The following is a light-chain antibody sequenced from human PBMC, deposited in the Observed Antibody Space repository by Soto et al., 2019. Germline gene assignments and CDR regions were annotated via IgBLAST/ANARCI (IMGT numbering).Light chain of an antibody. CDR3: AAWEDSLSGPVV. J-gene: IGLJ2*01. CDR1: SSNIGSNY. Sequence: QSVLTQPPSASGTPGQRVTISCSGSSSNIGSNYVYWYQQLPGTAPKLLIYRNNQRPSVVPDRFSGSKSGTSASLAISGLRSEDEADYYCAAWEDSLSGPVVFGGGTKLTVL. V-gene: IGLV1-47*01. CDR2: RNN.